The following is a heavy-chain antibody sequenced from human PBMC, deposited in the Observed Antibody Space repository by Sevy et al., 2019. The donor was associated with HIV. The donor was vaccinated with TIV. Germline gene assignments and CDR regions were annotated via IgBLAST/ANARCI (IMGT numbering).Heavy chain of an antibody. CDR3: TTKGDFWSGYQFFEY. V-gene: IGHV3-15*01. CDR2: IKCRADGGTT. D-gene: IGHD3-3*01. J-gene: IGHJ4*02. Sequence: GGSLRLSCTASGFTFSKAWMTWVRQAPGKGLEWVGRIKCRADGGTTDYAAPVKGRFSISRDDSKNTLYLQMNSLKIEDTAVYYCTTKGDFWSGYQFFEYWGQGTLVTVSS. CDR1: GFTFSKAW.